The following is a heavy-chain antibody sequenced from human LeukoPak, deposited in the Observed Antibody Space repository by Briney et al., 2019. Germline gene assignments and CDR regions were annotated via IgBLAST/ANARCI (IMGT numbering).Heavy chain of an antibody. CDR3: ARVGDGYNDY. J-gene: IGHJ4*02. D-gene: IGHD5-24*01. CDR1: GFTVSSNY. V-gene: IGHV3-53*01. Sequence: PGGPLRLSCAASGFTVSSNYMSWVRQAPGKGLEWVSVIYSDGSTYYADSVKGRFTISRDNSKNTLYLQMNSLRAEDTAVYYCARVGDGYNDYWGQGTLVTVSS. CDR2: IYSDGST.